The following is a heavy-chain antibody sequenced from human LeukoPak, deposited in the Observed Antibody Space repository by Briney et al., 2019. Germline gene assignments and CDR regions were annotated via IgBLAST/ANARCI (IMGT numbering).Heavy chain of an antibody. Sequence: GGSLRLSCAASGFSFSNYWMSWVRQAPGKGLEWVANINQDGSGKYYLGSVKGRISVSRDNAENSLYLQMNSLRVEDTAVYYCARGPTEAAANRWNFDLWGRGTLVTVSP. CDR1: GFSFSNYW. V-gene: IGHV3-7*01. CDR3: ARGPTEAAANRWNFDL. J-gene: IGHJ2*01. CDR2: INQDGSGK. D-gene: IGHD2-2*01.